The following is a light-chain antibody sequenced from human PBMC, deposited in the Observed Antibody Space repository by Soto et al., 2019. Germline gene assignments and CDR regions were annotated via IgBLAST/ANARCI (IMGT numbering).Light chain of an antibody. CDR3: QQRSNWPXTCT. J-gene: IGKJ2*02. CDR2: DAS. CDR1: QSVNSY. V-gene: IGKV3-11*01. Sequence: EIVLTQSPATLSLSPGERATLSCRASQSVNSYLAWYQQKPGQAPRLLIYDASNRATGIPARFSGSGSGTDFTLTISNLEPXXXAVYYCQQRSNWPXTCTFGQGTKLEIK.